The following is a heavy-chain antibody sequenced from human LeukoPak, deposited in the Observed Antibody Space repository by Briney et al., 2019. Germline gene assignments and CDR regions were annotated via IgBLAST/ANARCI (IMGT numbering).Heavy chain of an antibody. CDR3: VREYPGGSFDY. J-gene: IGHJ4*02. D-gene: IGHD5-12*01. CDR1: GYTFTSYY. Sequence: ASVKVSCKASGYTFTSYYMHWIRQAPGQGLEWMGIIKPSGVGTGYAQKFQGRVTMTSDTSTSTVYMDLSSLRSGDTAVYYCVREYPGGSFDYWGQGTLVTASS. V-gene: IGHV1-46*01. CDR2: IKPSGVGT.